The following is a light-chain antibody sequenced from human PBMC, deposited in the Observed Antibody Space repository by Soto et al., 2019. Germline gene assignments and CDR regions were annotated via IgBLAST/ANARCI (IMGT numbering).Light chain of an antibody. CDR3: QHYDSLPLT. CDR2: DAS. Sequence: DIPMTQSPSSLSASVGDRVTITCPTSQAISDYLNWYQQKPGKASKLLIYDASTLETWIPSRFSGSGSGTDFTFTISSLQPADIDTAYCQHYDSLPLTFGGGPKVEI. V-gene: IGKV1-33*01. CDR1: QAISDY. J-gene: IGKJ4*01.